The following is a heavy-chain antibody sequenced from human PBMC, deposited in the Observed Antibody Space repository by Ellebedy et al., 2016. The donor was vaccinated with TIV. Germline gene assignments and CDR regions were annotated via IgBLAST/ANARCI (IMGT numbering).Heavy chain of an antibody. CDR3: ATREWQDPMDV. J-gene: IGHJ6*02. Sequence: ASVKVSCXASGYTFTSHGINWVRQAPGQRLEWMGWINTGNGNTKYSQTFQGRVTITRDTSATTAYMELSSLMSEDTAVYYCATREWQDPMDVWGQGTTVTVSS. V-gene: IGHV1-3*04. CDR2: INTGNGNT. CDR1: GYTFTSHG. D-gene: IGHD3-3*01.